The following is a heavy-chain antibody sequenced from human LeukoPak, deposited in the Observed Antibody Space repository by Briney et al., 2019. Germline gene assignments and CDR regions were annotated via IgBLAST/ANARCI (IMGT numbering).Heavy chain of an antibody. CDR1: GFTFTSHW. Sequence: GGALRLSCATSGFTFTSHWMHWVRQAPGRGRVGVSRINNDGSDTIYADSVKGRFTISRDNSKNMLYLQMNSLRDEDSAVYYCAILAVTLVPPFDFWGQGTLVTVSS. D-gene: IGHD6-19*01. CDR3: AILAVTLVPPFDF. J-gene: IGHJ4*02. V-gene: IGHV3-74*01. CDR2: INNDGSDT.